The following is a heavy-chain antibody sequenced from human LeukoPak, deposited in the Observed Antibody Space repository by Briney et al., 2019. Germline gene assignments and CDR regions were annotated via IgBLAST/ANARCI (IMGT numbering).Heavy chain of an antibody. Sequence: GASVKVSCKASGYTFTGYYMHWVRQAPGQGLERMGWINPNSGGTNYAQKFQGRVTMTRDTSISTAYMELSRLRSDDTAVYYCARDRDGYNYAFDIWGQGTMVTVSS. J-gene: IGHJ3*02. V-gene: IGHV1-2*02. CDR1: GYTFTGYY. CDR2: INPNSGGT. CDR3: ARDRDGYNYAFDI. D-gene: IGHD5-24*01.